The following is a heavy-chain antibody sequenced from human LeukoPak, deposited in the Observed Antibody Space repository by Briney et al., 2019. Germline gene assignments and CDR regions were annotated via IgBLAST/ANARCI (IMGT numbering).Heavy chain of an antibody. CDR1: GGSISATGYY. J-gene: IGHJ5*02. Sequence: SETLSLTCTVSGGSISATGYYWSWIRQPPGKGLEWIGEINHSGSTNYNPSLKSRVTISVDTSKNQFSLKLSSVTAADTAVYYCARGVTGDLSWFDPWGQGTLVTVSS. CDR3: ARGVTGDLSWFDP. V-gene: IGHV4-34*01. D-gene: IGHD7-27*01. CDR2: INHSGST.